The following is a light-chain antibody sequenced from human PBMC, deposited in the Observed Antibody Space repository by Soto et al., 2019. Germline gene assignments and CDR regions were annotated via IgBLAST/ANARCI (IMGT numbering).Light chain of an antibody. CDR2: DAS. V-gene: IGKV3-11*01. J-gene: IGKJ3*01. CDR1: QSISSY. Sequence: TQSPSSLSASVGDRVTIXCRASQSISSYLNWYQQKPGQAPRLLIYDASNRATGIPARFSGSGSGTDFTLTISSLEPEDFAVYYCQQRSNWLFGPGTKVDIK. CDR3: QQRSNWL.